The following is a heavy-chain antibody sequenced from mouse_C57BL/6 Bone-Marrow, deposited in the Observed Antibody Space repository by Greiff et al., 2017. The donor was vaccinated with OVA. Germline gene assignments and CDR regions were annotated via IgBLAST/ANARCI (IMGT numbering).Heavy chain of an antibody. CDR2: INPYNGDT. J-gene: IGHJ3*01. D-gene: IGHD2-2*01. V-gene: IGHV1-20*01. Sequence: EVKLMESGPELVKPGDSVKISCKASGYSFTGYFMNWVMQSHGKSLEWIGRINPYNGDTFYNQKFKGKATLTVDKSSSTAHMELRSLTSEDSAVYYCARSDGYDVRFAYWGQGTLVTVSA. CDR3: ARSDGYDVRFAY. CDR1: GYSFTGYF.